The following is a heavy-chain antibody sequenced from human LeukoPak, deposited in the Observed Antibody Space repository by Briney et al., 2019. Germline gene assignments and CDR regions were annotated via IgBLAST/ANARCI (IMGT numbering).Heavy chain of an antibody. D-gene: IGHD1-26*01. V-gene: IGHV3-30-3*01. CDR2: ISYDGSNK. J-gene: IGHJ3*02. Sequence: GGSLRLSCAASGFTFSSYAMHWVRQAPGKGLEWVAVISYDGSNKYYADSVKGRFTISRDNSKNTLYLQMNSLRAEDTAVYYCARGWRELLYGAFDIWGQGTMVTVSS. CDR1: GFTFSSYA. CDR3: ARGWRELLYGAFDI.